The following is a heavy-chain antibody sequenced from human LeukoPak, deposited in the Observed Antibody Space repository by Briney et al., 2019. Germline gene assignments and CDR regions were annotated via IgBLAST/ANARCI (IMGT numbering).Heavy chain of an antibody. Sequence: GGSLRLSCAASGFTFSSYSMNWVRQAPGKGLEWVSSISSSSSYIYYADSVKGRFTISRDNAKNSLYLQMNSLRAEDTAVYYCARASITGTRFDYWGQGTLVTVSS. CDR3: ARASITGTRFDY. CDR1: GFTFSSYS. CDR2: ISSSSSYI. J-gene: IGHJ4*02. V-gene: IGHV3-21*01. D-gene: IGHD1-7*01.